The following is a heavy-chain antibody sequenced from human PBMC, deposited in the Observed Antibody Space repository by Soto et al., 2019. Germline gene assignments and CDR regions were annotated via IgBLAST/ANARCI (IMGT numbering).Heavy chain of an antibody. Sequence: QVQLVQSGAEVKKPGSSVKVSCKASGGTFSSYAIYWVRQAPGQGLEWMGGIIPIFATTNYAQKFQGRVTITAAESTSTAYMELSSLRSDYTAVYYCARTGRGVKDFQHWGQGTLVTVSS. CDR3: ARTGRGVKDFQH. V-gene: IGHV1-69*01. CDR2: IIPIFATT. D-gene: IGHD3-10*01. J-gene: IGHJ1*01. CDR1: GGTFSSYA.